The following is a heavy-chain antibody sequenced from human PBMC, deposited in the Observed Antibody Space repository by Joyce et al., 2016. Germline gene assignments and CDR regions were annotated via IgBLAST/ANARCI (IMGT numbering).Heavy chain of an antibody. D-gene: IGHD6-13*01. CDR3: ARHIAAPSYYFEY. CDR2: IKQDEGEK. Sequence: EVQLVESGGGLVQPGGSLRLSCAASGFSFRSYWMSWVRQAPGKGLEWVANIKQDEGEKYYVDSVKGRFTISRDNAKNSLYLQMNSLRAEDTAVYYCARHIAAPSYYFEYWGQGTLVTVSP. V-gene: IGHV3-7*01. CDR1: GFSFRSYW. J-gene: IGHJ4*02.